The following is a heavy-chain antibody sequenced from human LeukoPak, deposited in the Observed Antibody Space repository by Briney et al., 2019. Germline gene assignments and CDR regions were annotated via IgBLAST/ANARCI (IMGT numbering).Heavy chain of an antibody. CDR3: AREGGFYRPLDY. CDR1: GGSISSYY. Sequence: SETLSLTCTVSGGSISSYYWSWIRQPPGKGLEWIGSICYSGSTFYNPSLKSRVTLSVDTSKNQFSLKLTSVTAADTAVYYCAREGGFYRPLDYSGQGTLVTVSS. D-gene: IGHD3-3*01. J-gene: IGHJ4*02. V-gene: IGHV4-59*12. CDR2: ICYSGST.